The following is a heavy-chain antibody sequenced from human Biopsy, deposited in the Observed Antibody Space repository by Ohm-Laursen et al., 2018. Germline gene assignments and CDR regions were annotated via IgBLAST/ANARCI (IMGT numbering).Heavy chain of an antibody. V-gene: IGHV3-23*01. CDR1: GFTFSNYA. Sequence: SLRLSCAASGFTFSNYAMSWVRQAPGKGLEWVSAISGSAGSTNCADSVKGRFTISRDNSKNTLYLQLNSLRAEDTALYYCAKINPSSIYYYYGMDVWGQGTTVTVSS. CDR2: ISGSAGST. J-gene: IGHJ6*02. CDR3: AKINPSSIYYYYGMDV.